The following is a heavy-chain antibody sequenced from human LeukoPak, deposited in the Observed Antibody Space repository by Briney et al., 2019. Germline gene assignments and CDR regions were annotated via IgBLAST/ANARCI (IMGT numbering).Heavy chain of an antibody. CDR1: GGSFSGYY. CDR2: INHSGST. Sequence: SETLSLTCAVYGGSFSGYYWSWIRQPPGKGLEWIGEINHSGSTNYNPSLKGRVTISVDTSKNQFSLKLSSVTAADTAVYYCARPQYYYDSSGPSDAFDIWGQGTMVTVSS. J-gene: IGHJ3*02. CDR3: ARPQYYYDSSGPSDAFDI. V-gene: IGHV4-34*01. D-gene: IGHD3-22*01.